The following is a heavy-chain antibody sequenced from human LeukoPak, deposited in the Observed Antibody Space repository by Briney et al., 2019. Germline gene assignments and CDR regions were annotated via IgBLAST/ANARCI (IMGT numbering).Heavy chain of an antibody. CDR1: GFTFSSYS. V-gene: IGHV3-21*01. CDR2: ISSSSSYI. CDR3: ARYCSSTSCYAGSAFDI. Sequence: GGSLRLSCAASGFTFSSYSMNWVRQAPGKGLEWVSCISSSSSYIYYADSVKGRFTISRDNAKNSLYLQMNSLRAEDTAVYYCARYCSSTSCYAGSAFDIWGQGTMVTVSS. J-gene: IGHJ3*02. D-gene: IGHD2-2*01.